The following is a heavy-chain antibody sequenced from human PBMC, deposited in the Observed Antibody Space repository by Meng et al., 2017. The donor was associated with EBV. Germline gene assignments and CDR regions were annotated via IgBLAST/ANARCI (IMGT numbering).Heavy chain of an antibody. CDR2: ISSSSSNI. Sequence: EVQLVESGGGLVKPGVFLRLSCAASGFTFSSYSMNWVRQAPGKGLEGVSAISSSSSNIYYADSVKGRFTISRDNAKNSLYLQMNSLRAEDTAVYYCAREGGYGDYFDYWGQGTMVTVAS. CDR1: GFTFSSYS. D-gene: IGHD4-17*01. CDR3: AREGGYGDYFDY. J-gene: IGHJ4*02. V-gene: IGHV3-21*01.